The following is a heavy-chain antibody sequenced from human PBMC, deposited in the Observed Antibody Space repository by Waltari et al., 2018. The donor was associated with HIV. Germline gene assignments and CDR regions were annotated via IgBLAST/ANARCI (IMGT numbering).Heavy chain of an antibody. D-gene: IGHD3-3*01. CDR1: GFTFSSYW. CDR2: IKQDGSEK. CDR3: ARDVGGYDFWSGYYRKNWFDP. Sequence: EVQLVESGGGLVQPGGSLRLSCAASGFTFSSYWMSWVRQAPGKGLAWVANIKQDGSEKYYVDSVKGRFTISRDNAKNSLYLQMNSLRAEDTAVYYCARDVGGYDFWSGYYRKNWFDPWGQGTLVTVSS. J-gene: IGHJ5*02. V-gene: IGHV3-7*01.